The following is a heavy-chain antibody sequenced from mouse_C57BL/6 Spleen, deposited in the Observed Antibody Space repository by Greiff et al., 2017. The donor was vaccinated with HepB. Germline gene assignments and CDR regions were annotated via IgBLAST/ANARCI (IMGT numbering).Heavy chain of an antibody. J-gene: IGHJ1*03. Sequence: VNVVESGPGLVAPSQSLSITCTVSGFSLTSYAISWVRQPPGKGLEWLGVIWTGGGTNYNSALKSRLSISKDNSKSQVFLKMNSLQTDDTARYYCARRYYGNLWYFDVWGTGTTVTVSS. V-gene: IGHV2-9-1*01. CDR2: IWTGGGT. CDR1: GFSLTSYA. CDR3: ARRYYGNLWYFDV. D-gene: IGHD2-1*01.